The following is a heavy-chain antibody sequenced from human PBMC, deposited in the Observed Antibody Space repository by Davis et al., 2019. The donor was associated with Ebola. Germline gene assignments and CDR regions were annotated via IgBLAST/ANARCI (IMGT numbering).Heavy chain of an antibody. V-gene: IGHV3-7*03. CDR1: GFTFSSYW. CDR3: TRGRWELLI. Sequence: GGSLRLSCAASGFTFSSYWMSWVRQAPGKGLEWVANIKQDGNEKYYVDSVKGRFIISRDNGKNSLYLQMNSLKTEDTAVYYCTRGRWELLIWGQGTLVTVSS. J-gene: IGHJ4*02. CDR2: IKQDGNEK. D-gene: IGHD1-26*01.